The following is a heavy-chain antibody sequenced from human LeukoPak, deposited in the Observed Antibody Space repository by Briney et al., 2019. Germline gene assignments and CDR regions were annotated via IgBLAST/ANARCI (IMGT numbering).Heavy chain of an antibody. D-gene: IGHD2-15*01. V-gene: IGHV3-30*18. J-gene: IGHJ6*02. CDR1: GFTFSSYG. CDR2: ISYDGSNK. CDR3: AKDRYIVVVDSGMDV. Sequence: GGSLRLSCAASGFTFSSYGMHWVRQAPGKGLEWVAVISYDGSNKYYADSVKGRLTISRDNSKNTLYLQMNSLRAEDTAVYYCAKDRYIVVVDSGMDVWGQGTTVTVSS.